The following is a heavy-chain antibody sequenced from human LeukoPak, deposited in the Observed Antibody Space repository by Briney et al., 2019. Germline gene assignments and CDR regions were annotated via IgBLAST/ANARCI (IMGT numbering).Heavy chain of an antibody. D-gene: IGHD3-10*01. CDR3: ARGGITTWLDP. V-gene: IGHV3-23*01. CDR2: VRGDGGDT. Sequence: GGSLRLSCAASGFTFSSYSMSWVRQAPEKGLEWVSTVRGDGGDTKYADSVKGRFTISRDNSKNTLYLEMNSLRAEDTAVYYCARGGITTWLDPWGQGTLVTVSS. CDR1: GFTFSSYS. J-gene: IGHJ5*02.